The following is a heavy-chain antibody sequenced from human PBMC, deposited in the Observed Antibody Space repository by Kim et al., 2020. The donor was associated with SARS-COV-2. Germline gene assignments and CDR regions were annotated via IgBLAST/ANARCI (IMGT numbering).Heavy chain of an antibody. Sequence: YHNPALKTRVPISLDTAKNQFALRLTSVTAAATAVYYCARDPGTPVIPYNYWGQGIMVTVSS. CDR3: ARDPGTPVIPYNY. J-gene: IGHJ4*02. V-gene: IGHV4-39*06. D-gene: IGHD4-4*01.